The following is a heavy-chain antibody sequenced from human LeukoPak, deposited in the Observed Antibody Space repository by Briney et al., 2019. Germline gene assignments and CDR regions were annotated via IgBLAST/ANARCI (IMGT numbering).Heavy chain of an antibody. CDR2: IYYSGST. D-gene: IGHD4-11*01. CDR1: GGSISSYY. Sequence: PSETLSLTCTVSGGSISSYYWSWIRQPPGKGLEWIGSIYYSGSTYYNPSLKSRVTISVDTSKNQFSLKLSSVTAADTAVYYCARYTVTNFDYWGQGTLVTVSS. CDR3: ARYTVTNFDY. V-gene: IGHV4-59*05. J-gene: IGHJ4*02.